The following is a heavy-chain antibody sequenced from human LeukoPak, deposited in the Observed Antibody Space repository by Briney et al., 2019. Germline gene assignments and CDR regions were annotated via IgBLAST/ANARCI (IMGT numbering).Heavy chain of an antibody. CDR1: GGSISSYY. Sequence: SGTLSLTCTVSGGSISSYYWSWIRQPPGKGLEWIGYIYYSGSTNYNPSLKSRVTISVDTSKNQFSLKLSSVTAADTAVYYCARSLRINWFDPWGQGTLVTVSS. D-gene: IGHD3-3*01. J-gene: IGHJ5*02. CDR3: ARSLRINWFDP. CDR2: IYYSGST. V-gene: IGHV4-59*01.